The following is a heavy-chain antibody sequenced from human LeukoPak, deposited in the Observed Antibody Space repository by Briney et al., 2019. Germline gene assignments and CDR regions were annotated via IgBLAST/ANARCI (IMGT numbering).Heavy chain of an antibody. Sequence: ASVKVSCKASGYTFSSYYVHWVRQAPGQGLEWMGIINPSGGSTSYAQNFQGRVTMTKDTSTSTVYMELSSLRSEDTAVYYCARGGVPAANDYYYYMDVWGKGATVVVSS. CDR2: INPSGGST. CDR3: ARGGVPAANDYYYYMDV. D-gene: IGHD2-2*01. CDR1: GYTFSSYY. V-gene: IGHV1-46*01. J-gene: IGHJ6*03.